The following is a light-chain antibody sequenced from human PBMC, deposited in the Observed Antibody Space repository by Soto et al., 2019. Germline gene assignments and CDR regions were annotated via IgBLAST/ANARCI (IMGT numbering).Light chain of an antibody. J-gene: IGLJ2*01. V-gene: IGLV2-8*01. CDR1: SGDVGGYNY. CDR2: EVT. CDR3: SSYAGSNNVV. Sequence: QSALTQPPSASGSPGQSVTISCTGTSGDVGGYNYVSWFQQHPGKAPKVMIYEVTKRPSGVHDRFSGSRSGNTASLTVSGLQAEDEADYYCSSYAGSNNVVFGGGTKLTVL.